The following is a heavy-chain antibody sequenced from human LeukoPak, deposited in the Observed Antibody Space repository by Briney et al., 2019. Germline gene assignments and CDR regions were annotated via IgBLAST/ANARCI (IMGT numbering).Heavy chain of an antibody. CDR3: ARHQEVDFDL. Sequence: SETLSLTCTVSGGSISRSSYYWGCIRQPPGKGLEWIGSIHHSGIIYYNPSLKSRVTISVDTSKNHFSLKLSSVTAADTAVYYCARHQEVDFDLWGRGTLVTVSS. J-gene: IGHJ2*01. V-gene: IGHV4-39*01. CDR2: IHHSGII. CDR1: GGSISRSSYY.